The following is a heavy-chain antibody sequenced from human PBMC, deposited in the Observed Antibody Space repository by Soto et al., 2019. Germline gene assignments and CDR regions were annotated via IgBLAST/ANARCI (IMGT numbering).Heavy chain of an antibody. CDR3: SRLGSSGWYQGSYFDY. CDR1: GGSITRNNHY. Sequence: QLQLQESGPGLVKPSETLSLTCIVSGGSITRNNHYWGWIRQSPGKGLEWIGSILYRGRTNYNPSLQSRVALSVETSTNQSSLMMSSGTAADTALYYCSRLGSSGWYQGSYFDYWGEGTLVTVSS. V-gene: IGHV4-39*01. CDR2: ILYRGRT. D-gene: IGHD6-19*01. J-gene: IGHJ4*02.